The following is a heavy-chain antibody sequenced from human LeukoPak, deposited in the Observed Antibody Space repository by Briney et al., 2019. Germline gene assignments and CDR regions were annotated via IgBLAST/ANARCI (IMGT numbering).Heavy chain of an antibody. CDR2: FYYSGAT. V-gene: IGHV4-59*08. D-gene: IGHD5-24*01. CDR1: GGSITSSY. J-gene: IGHJ4*02. CDR3: ARSNARDGYNFGY. Sequence: PSETLSLTCTISGGSITSSYWSWLRQPPGKGLQWIGYFYYSGATNYNPSLKSRVTISVDTSKTQLSLKMTSMTAAVTAVYYCARSNARDGYNFGYWGQGTLVTVSS.